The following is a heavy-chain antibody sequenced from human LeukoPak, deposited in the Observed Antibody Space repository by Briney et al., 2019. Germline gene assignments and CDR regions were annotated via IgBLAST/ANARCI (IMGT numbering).Heavy chain of an antibody. D-gene: IGHD3-16*02. CDR3: ARALYDYDYVWGSYRYTSTFDY. CDR1: GFTFSSYW. CDR2: IKQDGCEK. V-gene: IGHV3-7*01. Sequence: GGSLRLSCAASGFTFSSYWMSWVRQAPGKGLEWVANIKQDGCEKYYVDSVKGRFTISRDNAKNSLYLQMNSLRAEDTAVYYCARALYDYDYVWGSYRYTSTFDYWGQGTLVTVSS. J-gene: IGHJ4*02.